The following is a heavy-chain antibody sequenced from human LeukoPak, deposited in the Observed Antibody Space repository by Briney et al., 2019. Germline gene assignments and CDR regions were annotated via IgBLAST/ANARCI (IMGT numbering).Heavy chain of an antibody. CDR2: VNPGGGGT. V-gene: IGHV1-46*01. D-gene: IGHD2-21*02. CDR1: GYTFTSNY. CDR3: ARVKSCGGDCYYFDF. Sequence: GASVKVSCKASGYTFTSNYIHWVRQAPGQGLESMGIVNPGGGGTSYAPKFQGRVTMTRDTSTTTVYMDLSSLRSEDTAVYYCARVKSCGGDCYYFDFWGQGTLVIVSS. J-gene: IGHJ4*02.